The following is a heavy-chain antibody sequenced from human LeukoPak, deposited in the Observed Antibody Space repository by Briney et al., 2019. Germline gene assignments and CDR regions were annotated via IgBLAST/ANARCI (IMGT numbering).Heavy chain of an antibody. Sequence: GASVKVSCKATGYTVTSYGISWVRQAPGQGPEWMGWISAYDGYTNYAQKFQGRVTMTTDTSTNTAYMELRSLRSDDTAVYYCARKGSGWYFLDYWGQGTLVTVSS. J-gene: IGHJ4*02. V-gene: IGHV1-18*01. CDR1: GYTVTSYG. D-gene: IGHD6-19*01. CDR3: ARKGSGWYFLDY. CDR2: ISAYDGYT.